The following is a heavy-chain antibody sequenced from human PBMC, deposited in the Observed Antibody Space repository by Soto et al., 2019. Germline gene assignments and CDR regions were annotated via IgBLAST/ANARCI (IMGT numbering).Heavy chain of an antibody. V-gene: IGHV1-18*01. Sequence: QVQLVQSGAEVKKPGASVKVSCKASGYTFTSYGISWVRQAPGQGLEWMGWISAYNGNTNYAQKLQGRVTMTTDTSTSTAYLELRSLGADDNGLYYCARDATFWNGYYSFCNLGQGTMVTVSS. CDR1: GYTFTSYG. J-gene: IGHJ3*02. CDR3: ARDATFWNGYYSFCN. D-gene: IGHD3-3*01. CDR2: ISAYNGNT.